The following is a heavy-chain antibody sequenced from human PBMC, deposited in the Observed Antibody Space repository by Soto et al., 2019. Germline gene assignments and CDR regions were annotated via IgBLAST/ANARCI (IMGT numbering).Heavy chain of an antibody. D-gene: IGHD2-2*01. Sequence: QVQLQESGPGLVKPSQTLSLTCTVSGGSISSGDYYWSWIRQPPGKGLEWIGYIHYSGSTYYNSSLKSRVTMSVDTSKNHFSLKLSSGTAADTAVYYCARVVVLGPGEIMGFDPWGQGTLVTVSS. CDR1: GGSISSGDYY. J-gene: IGHJ5*02. V-gene: IGHV4-30-4*01. CDR3: ARVVVLGPGEIMGFDP. CDR2: IHYSGST.